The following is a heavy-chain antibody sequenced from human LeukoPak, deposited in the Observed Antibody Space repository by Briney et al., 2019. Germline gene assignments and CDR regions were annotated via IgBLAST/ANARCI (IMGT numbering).Heavy chain of an antibody. J-gene: IGHJ4*02. D-gene: IGHD4-17*01. CDR2: ISGSGDTT. Sequence: AGGSLRLSCAASGFTFSTYGMNWVRQAPGKGLEWVSAISGSGDTTYYADSVKGRFTISRDDAKNLLYLDMNSLRAEDTAVYYCARGHTAVTRHFDFWGQGTLVTVSS. CDR3: ARGHTAVTRHFDF. CDR1: GFTFSTYG. V-gene: IGHV3-23*01.